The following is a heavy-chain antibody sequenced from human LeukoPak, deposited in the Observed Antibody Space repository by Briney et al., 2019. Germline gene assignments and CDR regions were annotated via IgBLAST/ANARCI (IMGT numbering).Heavy chain of an antibody. CDR1: GFTFSRYE. CDR2: ISNSGSII. CDR3: ARVGTSSSGWQFDY. D-gene: IGHD6-19*01. J-gene: IGHJ4*02. Sequence: PGGSPRPSCAASGFTFSRYEMNSVRQTPRKRLEWVSYISNSGSIIYYADSVKGRFSISRDNAKNSLYLQMNGLRAEDTAVYYCARVGTSSSGWQFDYWGEGTLVTVSS. V-gene: IGHV3-48*03.